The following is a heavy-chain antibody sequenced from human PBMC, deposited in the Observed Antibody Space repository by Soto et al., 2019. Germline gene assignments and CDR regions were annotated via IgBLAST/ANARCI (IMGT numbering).Heavy chain of an antibody. CDR3: ARTRFGGGIWFDP. V-gene: IGHV4-59*01. CDR1: GGSISSYY. Sequence: QVQLQESGPGLVKPSETLSLTCTVSGGSISSYYWSWIRQPPGKGLEWIGYIYYSGSTNYNPSLKRRVTISVDTSKNPFSLKLSSVTAADTAVDSCARTRFGGGIWFDPWGQGTLVTVSS. CDR2: IYYSGST. J-gene: IGHJ5*02. D-gene: IGHD3-10*01.